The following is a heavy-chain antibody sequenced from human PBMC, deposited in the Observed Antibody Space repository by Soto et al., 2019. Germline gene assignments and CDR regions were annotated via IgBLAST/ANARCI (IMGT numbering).Heavy chain of an antibody. Sequence: GGSLRLSCAASGFTFSDYYMSWIRQAPGKGLEWVSYISSSGSTIYYADSLKGRFTISRDNAKNSLYLQMNSLRAEDTAVYYCARDRNYYYYMDVWGKGTTVTVSS. CDR1: GFTFSDYY. CDR3: ARDRNYYYYMDV. CDR2: ISSSGSTI. V-gene: IGHV3-11*01. J-gene: IGHJ6*03.